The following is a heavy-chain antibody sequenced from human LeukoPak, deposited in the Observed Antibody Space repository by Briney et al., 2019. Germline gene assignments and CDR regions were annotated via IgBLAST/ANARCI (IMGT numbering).Heavy chain of an antibody. J-gene: IGHJ4*02. CDR3: ASEPLHCAGDCYSLFGY. V-gene: IGHV3-74*01. CDR2: IRRDGRST. D-gene: IGHD2-21*02. CDR1: GFTFSSYW. Sequence: GSLRLSCAASGFTFSSYWMHWVLQAPGKGLVWVSRIRRDGRSTDYADSVEGRFTISRDNAKNTVYLQMNSLRAEDTAVYYCASEPLHCAGDCYSLFGYWGQGTLVTVSS.